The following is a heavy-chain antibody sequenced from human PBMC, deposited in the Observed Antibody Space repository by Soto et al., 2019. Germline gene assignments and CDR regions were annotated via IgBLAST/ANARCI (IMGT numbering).Heavy chain of an antibody. J-gene: IGHJ6*02. CDR3: ARAPGSGSYFNPYYYYGMDV. CDR2: IYYSGST. D-gene: IGHD3-10*01. V-gene: IGHV4-39*01. CDR1: GGSISSGDYY. Sequence: TLSLTCTVSGGSISSGDYYWGWIRQPPGKGLEWIGSIYYSGSTYYNPSLKSRVTISVDTSKNQFSLKLSSVTAADTAVYYCARAPGSGSYFNPYYYYGMDVWGQGTTVTVSS.